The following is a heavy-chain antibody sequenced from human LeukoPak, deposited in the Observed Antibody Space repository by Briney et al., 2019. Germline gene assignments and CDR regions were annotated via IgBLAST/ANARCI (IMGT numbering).Heavy chain of an antibody. CDR1: GYTFTSYG. CDR3: AREDDTGRYMGDDAFDI. Sequence: GASVKVSCKASGYTFTSYGISWVRQAPGQGLEWMGGIIPMSDTANYPQKFRSRLTITADIPTSTVYMELSSLRSEDTAVYYCAREDDTGRYMGDDAFDIWGQGTMVTVSS. CDR2: IIPMSDTA. J-gene: IGHJ3*02. D-gene: IGHD1-26*01. V-gene: IGHV1-69*06.